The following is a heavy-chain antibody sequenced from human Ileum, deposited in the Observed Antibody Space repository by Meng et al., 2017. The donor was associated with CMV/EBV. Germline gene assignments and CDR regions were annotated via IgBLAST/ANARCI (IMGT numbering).Heavy chain of an antibody. CDR2: IYSGGSST. J-gene: IGHJ4*02. CDR1: GFTFSSYA. V-gene: IGHV3-23*03. Sequence: GESLKISCAASGFTFSSYAMRWVRQAPGKGLEWVSVIYSGGSSTYYADSVKGRFTISRDNSKNTLYLQMNSLRAEDTAVYYCASLTYWGQGTLVTVSS. CDR3: ASLTY.